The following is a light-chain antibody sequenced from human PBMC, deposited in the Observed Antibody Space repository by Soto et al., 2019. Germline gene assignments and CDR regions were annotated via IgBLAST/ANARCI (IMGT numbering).Light chain of an antibody. CDR2: GAS. J-gene: IGKJ1*01. CDR1: QGIRND. Sequence: AIQMTQSPSSLSASVGDRFTITFRASQGIRNDLGWYQQKPGKAPKLLIYGASSLQRGVPSRFSGSGYGTEFTLTISSLQPDDFATYYCQQYDSFWTMFGQGTKVDIK. CDR3: QQYDSFWTM. V-gene: IGKV1-6*01.